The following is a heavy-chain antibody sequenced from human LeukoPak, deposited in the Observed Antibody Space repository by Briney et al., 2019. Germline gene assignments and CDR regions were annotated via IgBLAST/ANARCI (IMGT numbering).Heavy chain of an antibody. D-gene: IGHD3-3*01. J-gene: IGHJ6*03. CDR2: MNPNSGNT. V-gene: IGHV1-8*03. CDR3: ARLGGYYYYMDV. CDR1: GYTFTSYY. Sequence: GASVKVSCKASGYTFTSYYMHWVRQAPGQGLEWMGWMNPNSGNTGYAQKFQGRVTITRNTSISTAYMELSSLRSEDTAAYYCARLGGYYYYMDVWGKGTTVTVSS.